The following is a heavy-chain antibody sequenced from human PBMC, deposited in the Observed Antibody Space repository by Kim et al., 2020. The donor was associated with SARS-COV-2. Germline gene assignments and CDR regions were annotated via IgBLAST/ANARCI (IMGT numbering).Heavy chain of an antibody. V-gene: IGHV4-4*07. CDR3: ASSGWNYPEHAFDI. Sequence: SETLSLTCTVSGGSISSYYWSWIRQPAGKGLEWIGRIYTSGSTNYNPSLKSRVTMSVDTSKNQFSLKLSSVTAADTAVYYCASSGWNYPEHAFDIWGQGTMVTVSS. J-gene: IGHJ3*02. CDR1: GGSISSYY. D-gene: IGHD1-7*01. CDR2: IYTSGST.